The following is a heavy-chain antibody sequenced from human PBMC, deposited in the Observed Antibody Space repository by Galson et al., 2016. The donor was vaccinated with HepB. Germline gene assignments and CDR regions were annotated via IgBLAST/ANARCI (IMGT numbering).Heavy chain of an antibody. J-gene: IGHJ6*02. CDR2: IFYSGRT. CDR1: GGSVSGPYYY. CDR3: AREFSHDNPAWGSYGMDV. V-gene: IGHV4-61*01. Sequence: ETLSLTCNVSGGSVSGPYYYWSWIRQPPGKGLEYIGHIFYSGRTTYNPSLRSRVTISLDTSENQFSLRLSSVTAADTARYYCAREFSHDNPAWGSYGMDVWGQGTTVTVSS. D-gene: IGHD3-16*01.